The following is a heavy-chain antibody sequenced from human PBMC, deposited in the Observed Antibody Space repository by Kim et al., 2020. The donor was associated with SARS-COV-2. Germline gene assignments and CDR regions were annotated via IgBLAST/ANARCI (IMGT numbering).Heavy chain of an antibody. D-gene: IGHD3-16*01. CDR1: GDSVSSNTAA. CDR2: TYYRSKWFN. Sequence: SQTLSLTCAISGDSVSSNTAAWNWIRHSPSRGLEWLGRTYYRSKWFNNYAVSVKSRITVNPDTSKNQFSLHLNSVTPEDTAVYYCARDGGLAYDYFDYWGQGTLVTVSS. V-gene: IGHV6-1*01. J-gene: IGHJ4*02. CDR3: ARDGGLAYDYFDY.